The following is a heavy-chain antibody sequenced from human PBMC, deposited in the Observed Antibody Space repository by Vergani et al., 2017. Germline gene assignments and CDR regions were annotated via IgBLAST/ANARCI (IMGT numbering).Heavy chain of an antibody. V-gene: IGHV4-39*01. CDR1: NDSVSNTFYY. CDR2: IYYSGST. J-gene: IGHJ4*02. Sequence: QVQLQESGPGLVMPSETLSLTCTVSNDSVSNTFYYWGWIRQTPGKGLEWIGSIYYSGSTYYNPSLESRVTMSVDTSKSQFSLKLSSVTAADTAVYYCTKGSRGYTGYFFDYWGQGTLATVSS. D-gene: IGHD5-12*01. CDR3: TKGSRGYTGYFFDY.